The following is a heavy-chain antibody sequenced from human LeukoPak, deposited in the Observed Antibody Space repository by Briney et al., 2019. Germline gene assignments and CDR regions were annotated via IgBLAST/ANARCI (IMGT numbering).Heavy chain of an antibody. J-gene: IGHJ4*02. V-gene: IGHV4-59*02. CDR1: GGSVSGSY. D-gene: IGHD6-13*01. CDR3: ASAGNRYSSSWFDY. Sequence: SETLSLTCTVSGGSVSGSYWSWVRQSPGKGLEWIGYIYYSGATNYNPSLKSRVSISIDTSKNQFSLKLSSVTPADTAVYYCASAGNRYSSSWFDYWGQGTLVTVSS. CDR2: IYYSGAT.